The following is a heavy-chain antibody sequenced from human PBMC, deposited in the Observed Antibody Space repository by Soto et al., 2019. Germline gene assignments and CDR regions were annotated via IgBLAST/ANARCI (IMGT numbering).Heavy chain of an antibody. V-gene: IGHV3-33*01. Sequence: QVQLVESGGGVVQPGRSLRLSCAASGFTFSSYGMHWVRQAPGKGLEWVAVIWYDGSNKYYADSVKGRFTISRDNSKNTLYLQMNSLRAEDTAVYYCARVTTVTSYFDYWGQGTLVTVSS. D-gene: IGHD4-4*01. CDR2: IWYDGSNK. J-gene: IGHJ4*02. CDR1: GFTFSSYG. CDR3: ARVTTVTSYFDY.